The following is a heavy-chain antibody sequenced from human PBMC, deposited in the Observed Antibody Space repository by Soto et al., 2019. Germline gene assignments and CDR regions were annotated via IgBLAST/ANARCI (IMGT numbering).Heavy chain of an antibody. CDR2: ISGSGGST. CDR1: GFTFSSYA. D-gene: IGHD3-16*01. J-gene: IGHJ5*02. Sequence: EVQLLESGGGLVQPGGSLRLSCAASGFTFSSYAMSWVRQAPGKGLEWVSAISGSGGSTYYADSVKGRFTISRDNSKNTLYLQMNSLRAEDTAVYYCAKEEGFGPPSPPPWFDPWGQGTLVTVSS. V-gene: IGHV3-23*01. CDR3: AKEEGFGPPSPPPWFDP.